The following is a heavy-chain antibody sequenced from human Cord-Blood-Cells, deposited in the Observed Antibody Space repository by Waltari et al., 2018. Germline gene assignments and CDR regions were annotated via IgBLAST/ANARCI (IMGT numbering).Heavy chain of an antibody. Sequence: QVQLVQSGAEVKKPGSPVTVSCKASGGTFSSYAISWVRQAPGQGLEWMGGIIPILGIANYAQKFQGRVTITADESTSTAYMELSSLRSEDTAVYYCVSGHYYDSSEGGFDYWGQGTLVTVSS. CDR2: IIPILGIA. J-gene: IGHJ4*02. D-gene: IGHD3-22*01. CDR1: GGTFSSYA. V-gene: IGHV1-69*04. CDR3: VSGHYYDSSEGGFDY.